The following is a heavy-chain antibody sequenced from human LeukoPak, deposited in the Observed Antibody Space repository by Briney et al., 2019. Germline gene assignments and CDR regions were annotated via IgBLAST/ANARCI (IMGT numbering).Heavy chain of an antibody. Sequence: GGSLRLSCAASGFTFSNFAVTCVRQAPGEGLAWVAAITGSGDATFYADSVRGRFTVSRDNSKNTLYLQMNSLRAEDTAIYYCATDPNGNYIGAFDFWGQGTMVTVSS. D-gene: IGHD4-11*01. CDR2: ITGSGDAT. CDR3: ATDPNGNYIGAFDF. J-gene: IGHJ3*01. V-gene: IGHV3-23*01. CDR1: GFTFSNFA.